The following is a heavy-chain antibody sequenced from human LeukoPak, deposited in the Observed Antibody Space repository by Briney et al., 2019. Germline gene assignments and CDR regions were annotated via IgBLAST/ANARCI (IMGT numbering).Heavy chain of an antibody. D-gene: IGHD6-25*01. CDR2: TSFDGSNK. J-gene: IGHJ4*02. CDR1: GFSFSTYG. Sequence: PGGSLRLSCAASGFSFSTYGTHWVRQAPGKGLEWVAVTSFDGSNKYYADSVKGRLTISRDNSKNTLYLQMNSLRAEDTAMYYCAKERPYSGYYLDFWGQGTLVTVSS. CDR3: AKERPYSGYYLDF. V-gene: IGHV3-30*18.